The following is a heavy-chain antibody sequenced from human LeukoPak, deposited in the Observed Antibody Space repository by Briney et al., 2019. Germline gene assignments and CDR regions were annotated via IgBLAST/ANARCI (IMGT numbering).Heavy chain of an antibody. CDR2: ISGSGGST. Sequence: GGSLRLSCAASGFTFSSYAMSWVRQAPGKGLEWVSAISGSGGSTYYADSVKGRFTISRDNSKNTLYLQMNSLRAEDTAVYYCAKDPRSSSWRGVFDYWGQGTLVTVSS. V-gene: IGHV3-23*01. CDR3: AKDPRSSSWRGVFDY. D-gene: IGHD6-13*01. J-gene: IGHJ4*02. CDR1: GFTFSSYA.